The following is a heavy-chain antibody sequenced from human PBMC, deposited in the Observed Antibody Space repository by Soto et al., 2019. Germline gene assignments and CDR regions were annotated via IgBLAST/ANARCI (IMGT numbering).Heavy chain of an antibody. CDR1: GYTFTYRY. V-gene: IGHV1-24*01. Sequence: ASVKVSCKASGYTFTYRYLHWVRQAPGQALEWMGCITPEDGKTIYAQKFQNRVTMTKDTSTDTAYMELSSLRSEDTAVYYCATGVTTLFYWGQGTLVTVSS. J-gene: IGHJ4*02. CDR2: ITPEDGKT. D-gene: IGHD4-17*01. CDR3: ATGVTTLFY.